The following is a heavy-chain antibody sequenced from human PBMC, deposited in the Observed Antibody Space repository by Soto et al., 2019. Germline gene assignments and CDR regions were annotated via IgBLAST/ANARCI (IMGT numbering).Heavy chain of an antibody. Sequence: GASVKVSCKASGYTFTGYYMHWVRQAPGQGLEWMGWINPNSGGTNYAQKFQGRVTMTRDTSISTAYMELSRLRSDDTAVYYCARSLGYSSSLKDPVLYWGQGTLVTVYS. V-gene: IGHV1-2*02. CDR2: INPNSGGT. D-gene: IGHD6-6*01. J-gene: IGHJ4*02. CDR1: GYTFTGYY. CDR3: ARSLGYSSSLKDPVLY.